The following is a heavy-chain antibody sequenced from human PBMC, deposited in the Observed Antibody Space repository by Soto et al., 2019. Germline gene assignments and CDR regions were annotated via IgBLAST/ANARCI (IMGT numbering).Heavy chain of an antibody. J-gene: IGHJ4*02. Sequence: ASVKVSCKASGFTFTSSAVQWVRQARGQRLEWIGWIVVGSGNTNYAQKFQERVTITRDMSTSTAYMQLSSLSSEDTAVYYCAADPYSGSYYELSNCGEGPLVTI. V-gene: IGHV1-58*01. CDR2: IVVGSGNT. D-gene: IGHD1-26*01. CDR3: AADPYSGSYYELSN. CDR1: GFTFTSSA.